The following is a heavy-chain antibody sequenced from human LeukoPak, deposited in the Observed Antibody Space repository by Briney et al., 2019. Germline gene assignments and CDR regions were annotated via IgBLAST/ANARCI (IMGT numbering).Heavy chain of an antibody. CDR1: GFTFSSYW. V-gene: IGHV3-7*01. D-gene: IGHD5-12*01. CDR3: AREDYGDIVATIALETYYYYYYMDV. CDR2: IKQDGSEK. Sequence: GGSLRLSCAASGFTFSSYWMSWVRQAPGKGLEWVANIKQDGSEKYYVDSVKGRFTISRDNAKNSLYLQMNSLRAEDTAVYYCAREDYGDIVATIALETYYYYYYMDVWGKGTTVTVSS. J-gene: IGHJ6*03.